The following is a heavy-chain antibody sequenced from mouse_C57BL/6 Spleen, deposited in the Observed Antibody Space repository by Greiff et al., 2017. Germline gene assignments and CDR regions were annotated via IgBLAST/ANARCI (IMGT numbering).Heavy chain of an antibody. V-gene: IGHV1-31*01. Sequence: EVPLQQSGPELVQPGASVKISCKASGYSFTGYYMHWVKQSHGNILDWIGYIYPYNVVPSYNQKFKGKATWTVDNSSSTAYMGLRSLTSEDSAVYYCARGDYGSPYYYAMDYWGQGTSVTVSS. J-gene: IGHJ4*01. CDR2: IYPYNVVP. CDR1: GYSFTGYY. CDR3: ARGDYGSPYYYAMDY. D-gene: IGHD1-1*01.